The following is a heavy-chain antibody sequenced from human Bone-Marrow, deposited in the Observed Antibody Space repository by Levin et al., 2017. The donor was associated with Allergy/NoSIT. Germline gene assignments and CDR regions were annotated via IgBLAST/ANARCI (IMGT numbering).Heavy chain of an antibody. CDR1: GFTFSNYA. Sequence: GESLKISCAASGFTFSNYAMHWVRQAPGKGLEWVAVISYDGSNKYYADSVKGRFTISRDNSKNTLYLQMNSLRAEDTAVYYCARAVEMATPFDYWGQGTLVTVSS. V-gene: IGHV3-30-3*01. J-gene: IGHJ4*02. D-gene: IGHD5-24*01. CDR3: ARAVEMATPFDY. CDR2: ISYDGSNK.